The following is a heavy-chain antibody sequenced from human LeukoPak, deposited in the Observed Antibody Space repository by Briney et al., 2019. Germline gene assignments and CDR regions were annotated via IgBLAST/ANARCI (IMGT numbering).Heavy chain of an antibody. V-gene: IGHV4-59*01. D-gene: IGHD3-10*01. CDR3: ARVEWFGELSPFDI. CDR2: IYGSGST. CDR1: GGSISSYY. Sequence: PSETLSLTCTVSGGSISSYYWSWIRQPPGKGLEWIGHIYGSGSTNYNPSLKSRVTLSVDTSKNQFSLKLSSVTAADTAVYYCARVEWFGELSPFDIWGQGTMVTVSS. J-gene: IGHJ3*02.